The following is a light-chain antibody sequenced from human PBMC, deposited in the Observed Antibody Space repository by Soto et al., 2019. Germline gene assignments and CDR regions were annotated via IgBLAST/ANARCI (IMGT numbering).Light chain of an antibody. V-gene: IGKV2-30*01. Sequence: DVVMTQSPLSLPVTLGQPASISCRSSQSLAYSDGNTYLNWFQQRPGRSPRRLIYKVSNRDSGVPDRFSGSGSGTDFTLKISRVEAEDVGVYYCMQGTHWPPYTFGQGTKLEIE. CDR2: KVS. CDR3: MQGTHWPPYT. J-gene: IGKJ2*01. CDR1: QSLAYSDGNTY.